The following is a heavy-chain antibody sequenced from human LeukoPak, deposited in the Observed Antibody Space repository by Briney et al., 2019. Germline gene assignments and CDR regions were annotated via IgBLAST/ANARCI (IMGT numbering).Heavy chain of an antibody. CDR1: GGSFSGYY. CDR3: ARGRHYGSGSYYNY. CDR2: INHSGST. J-gene: IGHJ4*02. V-gene: IGHV4-34*01. Sequence: SETLSLTCAVYGGSFSGYYWSWIRQPPGKGLEWIGEINHSGSTNYNPSLKSRVTISVDTSKNQFSLKLSSVTAADTAVYYCARGRHYGSGSYYNYWGQGTLVTVSP. D-gene: IGHD3-10*01.